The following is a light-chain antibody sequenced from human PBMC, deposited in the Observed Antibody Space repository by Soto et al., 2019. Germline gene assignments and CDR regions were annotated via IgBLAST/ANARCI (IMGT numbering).Light chain of an antibody. Sequence: DIVMTQTPLSSPVTLGQPASISCRSSQSLVHSDGSTYLTWLHQRPGQPPRLLIYKTSNRFSGVPDRVSGSGAGTDFTLNISRVEAEDVGVYYCMQLTQFPWTFGQGTRVEIK. CDR2: KTS. J-gene: IGKJ1*01. CDR3: MQLTQFPWT. CDR1: QSLVHSDGSTY. V-gene: IGKV2-24*01.